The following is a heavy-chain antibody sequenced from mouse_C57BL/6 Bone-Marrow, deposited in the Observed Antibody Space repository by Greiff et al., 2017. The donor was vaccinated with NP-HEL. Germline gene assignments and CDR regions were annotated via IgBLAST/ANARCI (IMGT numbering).Heavy chain of an antibody. V-gene: IGHV14-2*01. CDR3: ASPYGSSYNAMDY. D-gene: IGHD1-1*01. CDR2: IDPEDGEN. CDR1: GFNIKDYY. J-gene: IGHJ4*01. Sequence: VQLQQSGAELVKPGASVKLSCTASGFNIKDYYMHWVKQRTEQGLEWIGRIDPEDGENKYAPKFQGKATITADTSSKPAYLQLSSLTSEDTAVYYCASPYGSSYNAMDYWGQGTSVTVSS.